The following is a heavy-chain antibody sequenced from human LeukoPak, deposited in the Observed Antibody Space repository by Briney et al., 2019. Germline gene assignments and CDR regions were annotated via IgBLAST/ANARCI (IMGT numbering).Heavy chain of an antibody. D-gene: IGHD5-12*01. J-gene: IGHJ6*03. Sequence: SETLSLTCTVSGGSISSYYWNWIRQSPGKGLEWIGYIYHSGRTDYNPSLKSRVTISADTSKNQFSLQLNSVTPEDTAVLGYSGYDYFPPPYYYYMDVWGKGTTVTISS. V-gene: IGHV4-59*12. CDR3: SGYDYFPPPYYYYMDV. CDR1: GGSISSYY. CDR2: IYHSGRT.